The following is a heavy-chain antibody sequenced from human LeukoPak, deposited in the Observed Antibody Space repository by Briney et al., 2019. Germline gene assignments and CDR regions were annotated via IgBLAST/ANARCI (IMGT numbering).Heavy chain of an antibody. Sequence: GASVKVSCKASGYTFSTNGISWVRQAPGQGLEWMGWISAYNGNTNYAQKLQGRVTMTTDTSTSIAYMELRSLRSDDTAVYYCARDRGRAPFDPWGQGTLVTVSS. CDR1: GYTFSTNG. V-gene: IGHV1-18*01. D-gene: IGHD3-10*01. J-gene: IGHJ5*02. CDR2: ISAYNGNT. CDR3: ARDRGRAPFDP.